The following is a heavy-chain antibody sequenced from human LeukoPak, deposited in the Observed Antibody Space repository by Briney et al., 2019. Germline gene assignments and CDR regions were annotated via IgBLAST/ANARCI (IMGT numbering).Heavy chain of an antibody. Sequence: GGSLRLSCAASGFTFSSYAMSWVRQAPGKGLGWVSGISLDGATTYYAGAVEGRFTISRDNSKNTLYLQMNSLRAEDTAVYYCARHRKYGSGSYYYYYMDVWGKGTTVTISS. D-gene: IGHD3-10*01. CDR2: ISLDGATT. J-gene: IGHJ6*03. CDR1: GFTFSSYA. V-gene: IGHV3-23*01. CDR3: ARHRKYGSGSYYYYYMDV.